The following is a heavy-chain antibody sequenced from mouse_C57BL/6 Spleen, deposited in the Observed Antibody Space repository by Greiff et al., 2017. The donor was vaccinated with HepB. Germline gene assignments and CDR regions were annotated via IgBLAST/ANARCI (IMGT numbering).Heavy chain of an antibody. CDR2: IDPANGNT. V-gene: IGHV14-3*01. Sequence: VQLKQSVAELVRPGASVKLSCTASGFNITNTYMHWVKQRPEQGLEWIGRIDPANGNTKYDPKFQGKATITADTSSNTAYLQLSSLTSEDTAIYYCARYYVNCEGFDYWGQGTTLTVSS. J-gene: IGHJ2*01. CDR1: GFNITNTY. CDR3: ARYYVNCEGFDY. D-gene: IGHD2-1*01.